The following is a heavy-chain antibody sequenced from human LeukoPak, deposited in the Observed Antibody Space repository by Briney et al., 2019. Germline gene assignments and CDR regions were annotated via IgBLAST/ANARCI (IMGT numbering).Heavy chain of an antibody. CDR2: ISSSTSYI. CDR1: GFTFGDYA. V-gene: IGHV3-21*01. D-gene: IGHD1-26*01. CDR3: ARENSGSYYQFDC. Sequence: GGSLRLSCTASGFTFGDYAMNWVRQAPGKGLEWVSSISSSTSYIYYADSVKGRFTISRDNAKNSLYLQMNSLRPEDTAVYYCARENSGSYYQFDCWGQGTLVTVSS. J-gene: IGHJ4*02.